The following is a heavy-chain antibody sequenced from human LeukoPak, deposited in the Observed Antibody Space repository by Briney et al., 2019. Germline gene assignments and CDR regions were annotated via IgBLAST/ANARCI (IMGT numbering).Heavy chain of an antibody. CDR3: ARGSDSNFGARDGFDY. CDR2: SRGKAYGATT. Sequence: PGGCVRLFRPVAGLSFSDYAIKWVRQAPGKGLEWVAFSRGKAYGATTEYAASVKGRFSISRDEIDSIAYLQVNSLKTEDTAVYYCARGSDSNFGARDGFDYWGQGTLVTVSS. J-gene: IGHJ4*02. V-gene: IGHV3-49*04. CDR1: GLSFSDYA. D-gene: IGHD3-16*01.